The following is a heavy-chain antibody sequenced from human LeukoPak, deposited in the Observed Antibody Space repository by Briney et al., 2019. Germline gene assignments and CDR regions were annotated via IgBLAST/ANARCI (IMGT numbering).Heavy chain of an antibody. CDR1: GGSISGYY. Sequence: SETLSLTCTVSGGSISGYYWSWIRQPPGKGLEWIGYIYYSGSTTYNPSLKSRVTISVDTSKNQFSLKLSSVTAADTAVYYCARGLGITRFDYWGQGTLVTVSS. J-gene: IGHJ4*02. D-gene: IGHD7-27*01. CDR3: ARGLGITRFDY. V-gene: IGHV4-59*12. CDR2: IYYSGST.